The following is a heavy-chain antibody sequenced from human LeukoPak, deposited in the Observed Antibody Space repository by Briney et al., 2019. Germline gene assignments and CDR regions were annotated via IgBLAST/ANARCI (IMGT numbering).Heavy chain of an antibody. J-gene: IGHJ4*02. D-gene: IGHD5-12*01. Sequence: PGRSLRLSCVASGFSFSSYGMHWVRQPPGKGLEWVAVIWYDGTNENYADSVKGRFTISRDNLKNTLYLQMNNLRAEDTAVFYCASHGGLWGQGTLVTDSS. CDR2: IWYDGTNE. CDR3: ASHGGL. V-gene: IGHV3-33*01. CDR1: GFSFSSYG.